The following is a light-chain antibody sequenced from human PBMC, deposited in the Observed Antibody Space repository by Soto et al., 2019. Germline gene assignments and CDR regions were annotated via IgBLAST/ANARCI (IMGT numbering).Light chain of an antibody. CDR2: KAS. CDR1: QSISNW. J-gene: IGKJ2*01. CDR3: QQYNSYSYT. V-gene: IGKV1-5*03. Sequence: DIQMTQSPSTLSASVGDRVTITCRASQSISNWLAWYQQKPGKAPKVLIYKASSLESGVPSRFSGSGSGTEFTLTISSLQPDDFATYYCQQYNSYSYTSGQGTKLEIK.